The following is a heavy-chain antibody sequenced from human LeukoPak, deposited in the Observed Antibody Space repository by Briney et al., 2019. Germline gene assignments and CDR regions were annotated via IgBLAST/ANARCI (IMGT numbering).Heavy chain of an antibody. CDR2: IYSGGST. CDR3: ARERCSGGSCYDGGWFDP. CDR1: GFTVSSNY. V-gene: IGHV3-53*01. D-gene: IGHD2-15*01. Sequence: GGSLRLSCAASGFTVSSNYMSWVRQAPGKGLEWVSVIYSGGSTYYADSVKGRFTISRDNSKNTLYLQMNSLRAEDTAVYYCARERCSGGSCYDGGWFDPWGQGTLVTVSS. J-gene: IGHJ5*02.